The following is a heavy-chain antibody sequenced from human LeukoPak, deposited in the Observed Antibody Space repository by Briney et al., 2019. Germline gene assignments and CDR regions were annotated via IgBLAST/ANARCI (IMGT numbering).Heavy chain of an antibody. CDR1: GYSISSGYY. V-gene: IGHV4-38-2*02. J-gene: IGHJ4*02. CDR2: IYHSGST. CDR3: ARDGYSYGTFDY. D-gene: IGHD5-18*01. Sequence: SETLSLTCTVSGYSISSGYYWGWIRQPPGKGLEWIGSIYHSGSTYYNPSLKSRVTISVDTSKNQFSLKLSSVTAADTAVYYCARDGYSYGTFDYWGQGTLVTVSS.